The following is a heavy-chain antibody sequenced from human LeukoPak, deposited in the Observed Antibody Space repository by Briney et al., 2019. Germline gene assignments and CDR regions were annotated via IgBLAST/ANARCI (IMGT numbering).Heavy chain of an antibody. J-gene: IGHJ6*03. CDR2: INPNSGGT. Sequence: ASVKVSCKASGYTFTGYYMHWVRQAPGQGLEWMGWINPNSGGTNYAQKFQSRVTMTRDTSISTAYMELSRLRSDDTAVYYCARVVPAAIRGGLYYYYMDVWGKGTTVTVSS. D-gene: IGHD2-2*02. CDR1: GYTFTGYY. CDR3: ARVVPAAIRGGLYYYYMDV. V-gene: IGHV1-2*02.